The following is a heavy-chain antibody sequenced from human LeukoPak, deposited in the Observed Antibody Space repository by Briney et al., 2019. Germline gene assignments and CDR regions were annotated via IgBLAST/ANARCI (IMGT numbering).Heavy chain of an antibody. D-gene: IGHD6-13*01. CDR2: ISSSSSYI. V-gene: IGHV3-21*01. CDR3: ARETTAAGTPAFDI. J-gene: IGHJ3*02. Sequence: AGGSLRLSCAATGFTFSGAWMHWVRQAPGKGLEWVSSISSSSSYIYYADSVKGRFTISRDNAKNSLYLQMNSLRAEDTAVYYCARETTAAGTPAFDIWGQGTMVTVSS. CDR1: GFTFSGAW.